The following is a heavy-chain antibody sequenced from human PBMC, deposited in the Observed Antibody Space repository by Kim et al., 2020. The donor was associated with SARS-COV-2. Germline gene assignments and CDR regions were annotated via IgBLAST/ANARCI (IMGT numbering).Heavy chain of an antibody. D-gene: IGHD3-10*01. CDR2: VKGGGAGP. J-gene: IGHJ3*01. CDR1: GFIFNNFA. V-gene: IGHV3-23*01. Sequence: GGSLRLSCAASGFIFNNFAMSWVRQAPGKGLEWVSSVKGGGAGPKYADSVKGRFTISRDNFRNTLYLEINNLRDEDTALYFCAKHQFSLGSDAFDLWGQG. CDR3: AKHQFSLGSDAFDL.